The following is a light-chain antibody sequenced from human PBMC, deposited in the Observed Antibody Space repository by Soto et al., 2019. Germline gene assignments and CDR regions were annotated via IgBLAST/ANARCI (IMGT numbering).Light chain of an antibody. J-gene: IGKJ1*01. Sequence: IVLTQSPATLSVSPGERVTLSCLASQSVSSNSAWYQQKPGQAPRLLIFGASSRANGIPARFSGSGSGTEFTLTITNLQKEDFAVYYCQQYNKWPRTFGQGTKVDIK. CDR3: QQYNKWPRT. CDR1: QSVSSN. CDR2: GAS. V-gene: IGKV3-15*01.